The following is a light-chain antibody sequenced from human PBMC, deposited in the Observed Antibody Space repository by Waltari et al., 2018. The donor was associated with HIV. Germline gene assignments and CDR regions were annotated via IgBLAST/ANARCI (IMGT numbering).Light chain of an antibody. J-gene: IGLJ1*01. V-gene: IGLV3-19*01. CDR1: SLSSFF. CDR2: GGN. CDR3: HSRDTNGERYV. Sequence: SSELTQDPIVSVALGQTIKITCQGDSLSSFFATWYQHRPGQAPLLFVYGGNRRPSGIPDRFSASNSGNTSSLIISKSEAGDEADYFCHSRDTNGERYVFGGGTRVNVL.